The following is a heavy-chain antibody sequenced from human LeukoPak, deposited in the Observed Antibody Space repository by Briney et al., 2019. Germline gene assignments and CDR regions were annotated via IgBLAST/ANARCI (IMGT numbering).Heavy chain of an antibody. CDR2: IWYDGSNK. CDR1: GFTFSSYG. D-gene: IGHD6-6*01. CDR3: AKAIHSSSSGVVDY. V-gene: IGHV3-30*02. Sequence: GGSLRLSCAASGFTFSSYGMHWVRQAPGKGLEWVAVIWYDGSNKYYADSVKGRLTISRDNSKNTLYLQMSSLRAEDTAVYYCAKAIHSSSSGVVDYWGQGTLVTVSS. J-gene: IGHJ4*02.